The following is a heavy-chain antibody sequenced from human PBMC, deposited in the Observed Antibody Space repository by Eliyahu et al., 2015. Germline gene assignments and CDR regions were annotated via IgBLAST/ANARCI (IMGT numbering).Heavy chain of an antibody. V-gene: IGHV3-23*01. J-gene: IGHJ4*02. CDR3: VADGSLTTVTRGDH. CDR2: ITGSGGRT. Sequence: EVQLLESGGDLVQPGGSLRVXCXLSGXTFSAXAMSWVRQAPGKGLEWVSAITGSGGRTFYADSVNGRFTISRDNSKDTLFMQMNSLRAEDTAVYFCVADGSLTTVTRGDHWGQGTLVTVSS. D-gene: IGHD4-11*01. CDR1: GXTFSAXA.